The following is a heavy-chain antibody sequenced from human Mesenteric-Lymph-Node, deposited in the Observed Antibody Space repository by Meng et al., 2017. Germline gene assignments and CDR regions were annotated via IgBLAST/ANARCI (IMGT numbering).Heavy chain of an antibody. CDR1: GYTFTGYY. CDR2: INPNSGGT. Sequence: ASVKVSCKASGYTFTGYYMHWVRQAPGQGLEWMGRINPNSGGTNYAQKYQGRVTMTRDTSISTAYMELSRLRSDDTAVYYCAREPLYSSSLYYYYYGMDVWGQGTMVTVSS. CDR3: AREPLYSSSLYYYYYGMDV. V-gene: IGHV1-2*06. J-gene: IGHJ6*02. D-gene: IGHD6-6*01.